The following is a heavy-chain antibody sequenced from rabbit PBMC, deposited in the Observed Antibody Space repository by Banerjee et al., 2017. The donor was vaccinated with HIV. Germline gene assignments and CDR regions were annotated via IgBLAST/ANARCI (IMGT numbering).Heavy chain of an antibody. CDR3: ARDDGSGGWGHFKL. Sequence: QSLEESGGDLVKPGASLTLTCTTSGFSFSGNYWISWVRQASGKGLEWIGCISTGGGTTNYASWAKGRFTISKTSSTTVTLQMTSLTAADTATYFCARDDGSGGWGHFKLWGPGTLVTVS. CDR2: ISTGGGTT. CDR1: GFSFSGNYW. V-gene: IGHV1S40*01. J-gene: IGHJ4*01. D-gene: IGHD4-1*01.